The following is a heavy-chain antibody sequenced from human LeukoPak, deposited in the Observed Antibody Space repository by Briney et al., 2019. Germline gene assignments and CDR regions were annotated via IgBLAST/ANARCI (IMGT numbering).Heavy chain of an antibody. J-gene: IGHJ4*02. D-gene: IGHD1-26*01. CDR3: TRDLVGATSDF. CDR2: ISSNGGST. V-gene: IGHV3-64*01. Sequence: PGGSLRLSCAASGFTFSSYAMHWVRQAPGKGLEYVSAISSNGGSTYYANSVKGRFTISRDDSKNTLYLQMNSLRAEDTAMYYCTRDLVGATSDFWGQGTLVTVSS. CDR1: GFTFSSYA.